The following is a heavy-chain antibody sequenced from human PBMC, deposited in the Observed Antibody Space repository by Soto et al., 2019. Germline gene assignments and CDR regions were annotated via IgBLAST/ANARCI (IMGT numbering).Heavy chain of an antibody. V-gene: IGHV3-7*03. J-gene: IGHJ4*02. CDR2: IKQDGSET. D-gene: IGHD4-17*01. CDR3: TTNTVTKVDDY. Sequence: EVQLVESGGGLVQPGGSLRLSCAVSAFTFSNFWMSWVRQAPGKGLEWLANIKQDGSETNYVDSVKGRFIISRDNAKNSLSLQMNSLRAEDTAIYYCTTNTVTKVDDYWGQGTLVTVSS. CDR1: AFTFSNFW.